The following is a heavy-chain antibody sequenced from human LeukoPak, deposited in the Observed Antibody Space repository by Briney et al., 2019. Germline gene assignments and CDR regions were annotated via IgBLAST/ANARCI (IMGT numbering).Heavy chain of an antibody. J-gene: IGHJ5*02. CDR2: IYHNGNT. D-gene: IGHD6-13*01. Sequence: SETLSLTCAVSGYSISSGYYWGWIRQPPRKGLEWIGSIYHNGNTYYHPSLKSRVTISVDTSKNEFSLKLSSVTAADTAVYYCARAYHSSWYLNWFDPWGQGTLVTVSS. CDR1: GYSISSGYY. V-gene: IGHV4-38-2*01. CDR3: ARAYHSSWYLNWFDP.